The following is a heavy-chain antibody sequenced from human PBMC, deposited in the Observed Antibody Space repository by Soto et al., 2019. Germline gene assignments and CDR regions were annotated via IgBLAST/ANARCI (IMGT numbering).Heavy chain of an antibody. CDR1: GFSLSTSGVG. D-gene: IGHD5-18*01. J-gene: IGHJ6*02. Sequence: QITLKESGPTLVNPTQTLTLTCTFSGFSLSTSGVGVGWIRQPPGKALEWLALIYWNDDKRYSPSLKSRLTITKDTSKNQVVLTMTNMDPVDTATYYCAHRLPDTAMGHLYYYYGMDVWGQGTTVTVSS. CDR3: AHRLPDTAMGHLYYYYGMDV. V-gene: IGHV2-5*01. CDR2: IYWNDDK.